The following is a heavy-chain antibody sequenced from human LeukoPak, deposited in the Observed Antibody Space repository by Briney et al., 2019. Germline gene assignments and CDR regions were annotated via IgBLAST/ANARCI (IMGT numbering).Heavy chain of an antibody. D-gene: IGHD3-10*01. V-gene: IGHV4-34*01. CDR3: ARGRYYKF. Sequence: SETLSLTCAVYGGSFSGYYWSWIRQPPGKGLEWIGEINHSGSTNYNPSLKSRVNISVDTSKNQFSLKLSSVTAADTAVYYCARGRYYKFWGQGTLVTVSS. CDR2: INHSGST. J-gene: IGHJ4*02. CDR1: GGSFSGYY.